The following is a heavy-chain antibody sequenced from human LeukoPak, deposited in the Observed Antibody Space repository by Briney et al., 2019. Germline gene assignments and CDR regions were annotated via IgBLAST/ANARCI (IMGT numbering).Heavy chain of an antibody. CDR1: GFTFSSYS. D-gene: IGHD4-17*01. CDR3: AGAHDYGAFDAFDI. V-gene: IGHV3-48*01. CDR2: ISGGSSTI. J-gene: IGHJ3*02. Sequence: TGGSLRLSCAASGFTFSSYSMNWVRQAPGKGLEWVSYISGGSSTIYYADSVKGRFTISRDNAKNSLYLQINSLRAEDTAVYYCAGAHDYGAFDAFDIWGQGTMVTVSS.